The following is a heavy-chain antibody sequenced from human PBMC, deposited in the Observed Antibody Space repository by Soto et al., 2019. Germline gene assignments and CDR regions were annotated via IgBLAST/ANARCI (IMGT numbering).Heavy chain of an antibody. Sequence: PSETLSLTCAVSGVSISSCNWWTWVRQTPQRGLEYIGEIFHDGTANYYPSFERRVAISVDTSKNQFSLKLTSVTAADTAIYFCARLVYDTRLNYMYFDFWGQGALVTVSS. J-gene: IGHJ4*02. D-gene: IGHD2-8*01. CDR3: ARLVYDTRLNYMYFDF. CDR2: IFHDGTA. CDR1: GVSISSCNW. V-gene: IGHV4-4*02.